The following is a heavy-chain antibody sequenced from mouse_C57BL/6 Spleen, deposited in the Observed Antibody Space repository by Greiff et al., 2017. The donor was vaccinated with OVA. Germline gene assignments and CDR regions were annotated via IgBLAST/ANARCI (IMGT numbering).Heavy chain of an antibody. J-gene: IGHJ1*03. CDR3: ARAYGSPHWYFDV. D-gene: IGHD1-1*01. Sequence: VQLKESGAELVKPGASVKLSCTASGFNIKDYYMHWVKQRPEQGLEWIGRIDPEDGETKYAPKFQGKATITADTSSNTAYLQLSSLTSEDTAVYYCARAYGSPHWYFDVWGTGTTVTVSS. V-gene: IGHV14-2*01. CDR1: GFNIKDYY. CDR2: IDPEDGET.